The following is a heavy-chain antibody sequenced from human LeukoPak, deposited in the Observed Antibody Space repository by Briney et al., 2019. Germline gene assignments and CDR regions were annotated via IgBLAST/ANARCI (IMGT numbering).Heavy chain of an antibody. J-gene: IGHJ4*02. Sequence: ASVKVSCKASGYTFTSYDINWVRQATGQGLEWMGWMNPNSGNTGYAQNFQGRVTMTRNASISTAYMEVSSLRSEDTAVYYCARKYLSGSGKPHFDYWGQGTLVTVSS. D-gene: IGHD3-10*01. V-gene: IGHV1-8*01. CDR3: ARKYLSGSGKPHFDY. CDR1: GYTFTSYD. CDR2: MNPNSGNT.